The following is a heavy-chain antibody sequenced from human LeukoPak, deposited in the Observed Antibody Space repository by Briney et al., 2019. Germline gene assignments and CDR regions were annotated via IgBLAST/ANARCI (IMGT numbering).Heavy chain of an antibody. D-gene: IGHD3-3*01. J-gene: IGHJ5*02. Sequence: ASVKVSCKASGYTFTGYYMHWVRQAPGQGLEWMGWINPNSGGTNYAQKFQGRVTMTRDTSISTAYMELSRLRSDGTAVYYCARDHYDFWSGYYKYNWFDPWGQGTLVTVSS. CDR1: GYTFTGYY. CDR3: ARDHYDFWSGYYKYNWFDP. CDR2: INPNSGGT. V-gene: IGHV1-2*02.